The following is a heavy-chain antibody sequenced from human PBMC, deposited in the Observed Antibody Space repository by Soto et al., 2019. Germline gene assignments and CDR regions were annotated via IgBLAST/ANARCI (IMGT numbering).Heavy chain of an antibody. CDR3: AHGRLGGVYGDPPLNWFDP. CDR1: GFSLSTSGVG. D-gene: IGHD4-17*01. Sequence: QITLKESGPPLVKPTQTLTLTCTFSGFSLSTSGVGVGWIRQPPGKALEMLALIYWDDDMRYSPSLKSRLTITKDTSKQQRVLTRTNREPVDTATYCRAHGRLGGVYGDPPLNWFDPWGQGTLVTVS. V-gene: IGHV2-5*02. J-gene: IGHJ5*02. CDR2: IYWDDDM.